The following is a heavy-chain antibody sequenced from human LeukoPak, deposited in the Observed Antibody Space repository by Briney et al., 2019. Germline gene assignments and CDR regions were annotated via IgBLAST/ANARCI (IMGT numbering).Heavy chain of an antibody. CDR2: ITGTGSQLDDV. V-gene: IGHV3-21*03. CDR1: GFKFSVYT. J-gene: IGHJ3*01. CDR3: ARETGFADAFDF. Sequence: GSLRLSCAASGFKFSVYTMNWVRQAPGSGLQWVSRITGTGSQLDDVEYADSVRGRFTISRDNGKDSLFLEMRGLRVEDTGIYFCARETGFADAFDFWGRGTLVTVSS.